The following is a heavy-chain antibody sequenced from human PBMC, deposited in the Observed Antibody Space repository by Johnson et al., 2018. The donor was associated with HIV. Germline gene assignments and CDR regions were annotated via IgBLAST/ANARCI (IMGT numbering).Heavy chain of an antibody. CDR2: ISSSGNTI. V-gene: IGHV3-48*01. D-gene: IGHD7-27*01. Sequence: VQLVESGGGLVQPGGSLRLSCAASGFTVSSNYMSWVRQAPGKGLEWVSYISSSGNTIYYADSVKGRFTISRDDSKNTLYLQMNSLKTEDTAVYYCSTPRPNWGWNAFHIWGQGTMVTVSS. CDR3: STPRPNWGWNAFHI. J-gene: IGHJ3*02. CDR1: GFTVSSNY.